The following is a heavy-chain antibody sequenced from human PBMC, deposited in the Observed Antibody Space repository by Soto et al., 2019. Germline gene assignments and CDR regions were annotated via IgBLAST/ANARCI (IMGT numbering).Heavy chain of an antibody. J-gene: IGHJ5*02. V-gene: IGHV1-69*13. CDR3: ARGTTIAVAGTLWFDP. Sequence: SVKVSCKASGGTFSSYAISWVRQAPGQGLEWMGGIIPIFGTANYAQKFQGRVTITADESTSTAYMELSSLRSEDTAVYYCARGTTIAVAGTLWFDPWGQGTLVTVSS. D-gene: IGHD6-19*01. CDR2: IIPIFGTA. CDR1: GGTFSSYA.